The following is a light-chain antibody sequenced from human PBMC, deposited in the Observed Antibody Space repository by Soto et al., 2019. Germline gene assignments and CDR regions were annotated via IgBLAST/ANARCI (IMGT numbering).Light chain of an antibody. Sequence: EIVLTQSPGTLSLSPGERATLSCRASQSVNSIYLAWYQQKPGQAPRLLIYGASSRATGIPDRFSGSGSGTDFTLTISRLEPEDFAVYYCQQFSSSFGSSLYTFGQGTKLEIK. CDR2: GAS. CDR1: QSVNSIY. J-gene: IGKJ2*01. V-gene: IGKV3-20*01. CDR3: QQFSSSFGSSLYT.